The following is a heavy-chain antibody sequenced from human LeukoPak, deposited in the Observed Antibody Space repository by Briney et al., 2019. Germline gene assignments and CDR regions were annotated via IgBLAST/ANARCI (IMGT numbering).Heavy chain of an antibody. V-gene: IGHV1-2*02. J-gene: IGHJ6*03. Sequence: GASVKVSCKASGGTFSSYAISWVRQAPGQGLEWMGWINPNSGGTSYAQKFQGRVTMTRDTSISTAYMELSRLRSDDTAVYYCARSGGPTFYYYMDVWGKGTTVTVSS. CDR3: ARSGGPTFYYYMDV. CDR2: INPNSGGT. D-gene: IGHD2/OR15-2a*01. CDR1: GGTFSSYA.